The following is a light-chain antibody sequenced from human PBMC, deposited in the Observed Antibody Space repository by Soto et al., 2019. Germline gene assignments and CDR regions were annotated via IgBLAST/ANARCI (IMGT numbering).Light chain of an antibody. J-gene: IGKJ1*01. CDR1: QSVSSY. Sequence: EIFLTQSPSSLSLSPVERATLSCRASQSVSSYLAWYQQKPGQAPRLLIYGASSRAATIPDRFSGSGSGTDFTLTISRLEPEDFAVYYCQQYGSSLRTFGQGTKVDIK. V-gene: IGKV3-20*01. CDR2: GAS. CDR3: QQYGSSLRT.